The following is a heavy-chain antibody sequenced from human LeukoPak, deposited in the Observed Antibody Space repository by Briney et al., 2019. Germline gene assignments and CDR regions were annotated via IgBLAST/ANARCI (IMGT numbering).Heavy chain of an antibody. V-gene: IGHV3-9*01. Sequence: SLRLSCAASGFTLDDYAMHWVRQAPGKGLEWVSGISWNSGSVGYADSVKGRFTISRDNAKNSLYLQMNSLRAEDTALYYCAKDQGYDFWSGYYFDYWGQGTLVTVSS. D-gene: IGHD3-3*01. CDR1: GFTLDDYA. CDR3: AKDQGYDFWSGYYFDY. CDR2: ISWNSGSV. J-gene: IGHJ4*02.